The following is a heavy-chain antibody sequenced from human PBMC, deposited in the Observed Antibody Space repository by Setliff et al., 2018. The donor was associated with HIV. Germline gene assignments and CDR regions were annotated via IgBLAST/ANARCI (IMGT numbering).Heavy chain of an antibody. J-gene: IGHJ4*02. CDR2: INCNSGGT. CDR3: ARGDFDF. V-gene: IGHV1-2*02. CDR1: GYTFTGSF. D-gene: IGHD2-21*01. Sequence: ASVKVSCKSSGYTFTGSFMHWVRQAPGQGLEWMGWINCNSGGTYYAQNFQGRVTMTRDSSASTVYMEMSSLRSEDTAMFYCARGDFDFWGQGTLVTVSS.